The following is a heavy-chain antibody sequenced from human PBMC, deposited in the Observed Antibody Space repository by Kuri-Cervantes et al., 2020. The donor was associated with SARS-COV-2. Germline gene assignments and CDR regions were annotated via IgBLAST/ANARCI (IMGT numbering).Heavy chain of an antibody. CDR3: ARHVGSSPLFGYYYYYMDV. Sequence: ASVKVSCKASGYTFTGYYMHWVRQAPGQGLEWMGWINPNSGGTNYVQKFQGRVTMTRDTSISTAYMELSRLRSDDTAVYYCARHVGSSPLFGYYYYYMDVWGKGTTVTVSS. CDR1: GYTFTGYY. CDR2: INPNSGGT. D-gene: IGHD6-6*01. V-gene: IGHV1-2*02. J-gene: IGHJ6*03.